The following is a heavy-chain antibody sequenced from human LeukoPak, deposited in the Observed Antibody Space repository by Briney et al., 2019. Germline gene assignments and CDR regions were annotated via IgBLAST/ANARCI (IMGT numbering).Heavy chain of an antibody. V-gene: IGHV3-23*01. CDR1: GFTFSSYA. CDR3: ARSLAPYYYDSSGYYYGY. J-gene: IGHJ4*02. Sequence: GGSLRLSCAASGFTFSSYAMSWVRQAPGKGLEWVSAISGSGGSTYYADSVKGRFTISRDNSKNTLYLQMNSLRAEDTAVYYCARSLAPYYYDSSGYYYGYWGQGTLVTVS. CDR2: ISGSGGST. D-gene: IGHD3-22*01.